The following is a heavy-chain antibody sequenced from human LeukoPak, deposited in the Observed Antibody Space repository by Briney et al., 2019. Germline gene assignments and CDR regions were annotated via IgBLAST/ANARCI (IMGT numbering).Heavy chain of an antibody. D-gene: IGHD6-13*01. CDR2: INPNSGGT. V-gene: IGHV1-2*02. J-gene: IGHJ4*02. CDR3: ARADSSSWYPPLFDY. CDR1: GYTFTGYY. Sequence: ASVKVSCKASGYTFTGYYMHWVRQAPGQGLEWMGWINPNSGGTNYAQKFQGRVTMTRDTSISTAYMELSRLRSDDTAVYYCARADSSSWYPPLFDYWGQGTLVTVSS.